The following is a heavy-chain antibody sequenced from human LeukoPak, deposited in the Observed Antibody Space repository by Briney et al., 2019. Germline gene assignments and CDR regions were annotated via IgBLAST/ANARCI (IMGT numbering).Heavy chain of an antibody. Sequence: PGGSLRLSCAASGFTFSSYAMHWVRQPPGKGLEWVALISYDGSNKCYADSVKGRFTISRDNSKNTLYLQMNSLRAEDTAVYYCARSRDSYGSDFDYWGQGTLVTVSS. CDR1: GFTFSSYA. CDR2: ISYDGSNK. D-gene: IGHD5-18*01. J-gene: IGHJ4*02. V-gene: IGHV3-30*04. CDR3: ARSRDSYGSDFDY.